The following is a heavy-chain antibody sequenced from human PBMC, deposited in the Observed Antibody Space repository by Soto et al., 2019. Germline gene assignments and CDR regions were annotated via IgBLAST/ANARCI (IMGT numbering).Heavy chain of an antibody. V-gene: IGHV3-53*01. J-gene: IGHJ4*02. CDR2: VHGGGST. CDR1: GFTVSNNH. Sequence: VQLVESGGGLIQPGGSLRLSCAASGFTVSNNHMTWVRQAAGKGLELVSFVHGGGSTSYADSVKGRFTISRDNSKNTQYLQMYSLIAEDTAIYYCAGRLTTAASLDYGGRGTLVTVSS. CDR3: AGRLTTAASLDY. D-gene: IGHD1-1*01.